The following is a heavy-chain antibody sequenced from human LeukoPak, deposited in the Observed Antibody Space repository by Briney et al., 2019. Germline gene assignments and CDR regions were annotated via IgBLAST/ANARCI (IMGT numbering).Heavy chain of an antibody. V-gene: IGHV3-21*01. CDR1: GFTFSSYS. CDR2: ISSSSSYI. D-gene: IGHD6-13*01. Sequence: GGSLRLSCAASGFTFSSYSMNWVRQAPGKGLEWVSSISSSSSYIYYADSVKGRFTISRDNAKNSLYLQMNSLRAEDTAVYYCARDPLRYSSRFWFDPWGQGTLVTVSS. J-gene: IGHJ5*02. CDR3: ARDPLRYSSRFWFDP.